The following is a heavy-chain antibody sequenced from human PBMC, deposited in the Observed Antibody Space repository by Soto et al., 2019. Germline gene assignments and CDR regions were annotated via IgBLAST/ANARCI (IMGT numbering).Heavy chain of an antibody. Sequence: QLQLQESGPGLVKPSETLSLTCTVSGGSISSSSYYWGWIRQPPGKGLEWIGSIYYSGSTYYNPSLKSRVTISVDTFKNQFSLKLSSVTAADTAVYYCASAPLLLWFGELSGDAFDIWGQGTMVTVSS. CDR1: GGSISSSSYY. CDR3: ASAPLLLWFGELSGDAFDI. J-gene: IGHJ3*02. CDR2: IYYSGST. V-gene: IGHV4-39*01. D-gene: IGHD3-10*01.